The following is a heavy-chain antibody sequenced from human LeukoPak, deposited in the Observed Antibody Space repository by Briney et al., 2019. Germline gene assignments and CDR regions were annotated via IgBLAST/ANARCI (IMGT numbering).Heavy chain of an antibody. CDR2: IYHSGST. J-gene: IGHJ5*02. Sequence: PSETPSLTCAVSGYSIRSGYYWGWIRQPPGRGLQWIGTIYHSGSTYYNPSLRRRVAISVDTSKNEFSLKLNSVTAADTAVYYCARHGGVGTTTNWFDPWGQGTLVTVSS. CDR1: GYSIRSGYY. D-gene: IGHD3-3*01. V-gene: IGHV4-38-2*01. CDR3: ARHGGVGTTTNWFDP.